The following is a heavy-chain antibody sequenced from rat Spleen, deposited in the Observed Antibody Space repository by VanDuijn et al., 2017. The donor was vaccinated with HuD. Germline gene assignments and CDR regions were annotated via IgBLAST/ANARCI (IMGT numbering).Heavy chain of an antibody. CDR2: ISSTGGNT. V-gene: IGHV5-46*01. CDR1: GFTFSNFP. D-gene: IGHD1-10*01. CDR3: TRGGNYDFDY. J-gene: IGHJ2*01. Sequence: EVQLVESGGGLVQPERSMKLSCAASGFTFSNFPMAWVRQAPTKGLEWVATISSTGGNTYYRDSVKGRFTISRDNAKNTLYLQMNSLRSEDTATYYCTRGGNYDFDYWGQGVMVTVSS.